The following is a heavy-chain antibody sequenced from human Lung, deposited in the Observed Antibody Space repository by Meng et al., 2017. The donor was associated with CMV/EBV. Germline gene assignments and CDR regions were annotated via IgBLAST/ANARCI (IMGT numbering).Heavy chain of an antibody. CDR2: IHYDESDK. J-gene: IGHJ6*02. V-gene: IGHV3-30*02. D-gene: IGHD1-26*01. CDR1: GFXFSDYG. Sequence: GGSXRLXCTASGFXFSDYGMHWVRQAPGKGLEWVTFIHYDESDKYYTDSVKGRFTISRDNSKKTLYLQMNSLRAEDTAVYYCARSYNGKYYPPYYYYYYGMDVXGQGXTVTVSS. CDR3: ARSYNGKYYPPYYYYYYGMDV.